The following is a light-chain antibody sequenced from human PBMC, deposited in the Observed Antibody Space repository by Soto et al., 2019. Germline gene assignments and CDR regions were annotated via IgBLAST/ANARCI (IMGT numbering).Light chain of an antibody. CDR1: SSDIGAYNF. V-gene: IGLV2-14*03. Sequence: QSALTQPASVSGSPGQSITISCTGTSSDIGAYNFVSWYQQHPGKAPKLMLYDVNIRPSGVSNRFSGSKSGNTASLTISGHQAEDEADYYCTSWTTSTTMICGGGTKRTVL. J-gene: IGLJ2*01. CDR3: TSWTTSTTMI. CDR2: DVN.